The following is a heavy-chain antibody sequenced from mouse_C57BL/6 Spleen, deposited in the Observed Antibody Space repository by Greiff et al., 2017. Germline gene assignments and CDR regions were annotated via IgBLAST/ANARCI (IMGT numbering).Heavy chain of an antibody. CDR1: GFSLTSYG. CDR2: IWSGGST. D-gene: IGHD2-1*01. J-gene: IGHJ4*01. V-gene: IGHV2-2*01. Sequence: VQGVESGPGLVQPSQSLSITCTVSGFSLTSYGVHWVRQSPGKGLEWLGVIWSGGSTDYNAAFISRLSISKDNSKSQVFFKMNSLQADDTAIYYCARNTPLYYGNYGYAMDYWGQGTSVTVSS. CDR3: ARNTPLYYGNYGYAMDY.